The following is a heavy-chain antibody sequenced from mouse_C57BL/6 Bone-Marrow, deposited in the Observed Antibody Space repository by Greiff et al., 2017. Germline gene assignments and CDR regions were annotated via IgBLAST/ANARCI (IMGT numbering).Heavy chain of an antibody. Sequence: VKLPQSGAELARPGASVKLSCKASGYTFTSYGISWVKQRTGQGLEWIGEIYPRSGNTYYNEKFKGKATLTADKSSSTAYMELRSLTSEDSAVYFCARQLRLLAWFAYWGQGTLVTVSA. CDR2: IYPRSGNT. J-gene: IGHJ3*01. CDR3: ARQLRLLAWFAY. D-gene: IGHD3-2*02. CDR1: GYTFTSYG. V-gene: IGHV1-81*01.